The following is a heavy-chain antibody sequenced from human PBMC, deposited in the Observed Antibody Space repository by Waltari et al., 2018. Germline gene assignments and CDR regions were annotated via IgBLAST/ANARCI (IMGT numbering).Heavy chain of an antibody. Sequence: EVQLVESGGGLVQPGGSLRLSCAASGFTFNTFWMSWVRQAPGKGLEGWAKIKKEGSEKYKVDSMKGRFTVSRDNAKNSLYLQINSLTAEDTAIYYCGSLSRASGPDYWGQGTLVTVSS. CDR1: GFTFNTFW. CDR2: IKKEGSEK. V-gene: IGHV3-7*01. J-gene: IGHJ4*02. D-gene: IGHD6-19*01. CDR3: GSLSRASGPDY.